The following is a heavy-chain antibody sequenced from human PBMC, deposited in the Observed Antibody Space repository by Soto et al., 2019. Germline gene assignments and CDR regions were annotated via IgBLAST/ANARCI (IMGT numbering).Heavy chain of an antibody. CDR2: IIPIFGTA. V-gene: IGHV1-69*13. J-gene: IGHJ5*02. Sequence: AAVKVSCKACGGTFSRYAISWVRQAPGQGLEWMGGIIPIFGTANYAQKFQGRVTITADESTSTAYMELSSLRSEDTAVYYCARAGALYYYDNGDWFDPWGQGTLVTVSS. CDR1: GGTFSRYA. CDR3: ARAGALYYYDNGDWFDP. D-gene: IGHD3-22*01.